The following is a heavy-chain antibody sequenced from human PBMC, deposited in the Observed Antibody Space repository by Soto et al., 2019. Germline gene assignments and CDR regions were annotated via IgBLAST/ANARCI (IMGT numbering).Heavy chain of an antibody. CDR3: ATRVRIAAAGTTDY. J-gene: IGHJ4*02. Sequence: ASVKVSCKASGCTFSSYAISWVRQAPGQGLEWMGGFVPEDGATNYAQKFQGRVTMTEDTSTDTAYMELSSLRSEDTAVYYCATRVRIAAAGTTDYWGQGTLVTVSS. D-gene: IGHD6-13*01. CDR2: FVPEDGAT. CDR1: GCTFSSYA. V-gene: IGHV1-24*01.